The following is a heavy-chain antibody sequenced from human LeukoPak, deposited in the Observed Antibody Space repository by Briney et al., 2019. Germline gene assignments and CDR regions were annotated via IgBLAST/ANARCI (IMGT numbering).Heavy chain of an antibody. CDR1: GFTFSSYA. J-gene: IGHJ4*02. CDR3: ANGIQPWLFDY. V-gene: IGHV3-23*01. CDR2: ISDSGGST. D-gene: IGHD5-18*01. Sequence: GGSLRLSCAASGFTFSSYAMSWVRQAPGKGLEWVSAISDSGGSTYYADSVKGRFTISRDNSKNTLYLQMNSLRAEDTAVYYCANGIQPWLFDYWGQGTLVTVSS.